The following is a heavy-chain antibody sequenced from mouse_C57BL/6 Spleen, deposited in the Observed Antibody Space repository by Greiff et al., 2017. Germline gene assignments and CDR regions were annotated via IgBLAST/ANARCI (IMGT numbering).Heavy chain of an antibody. CDR2: IDPSDSYT. CDR3: ARGDGYYWFAD. Sequence: QVQLKESGAELVMPGASVKLSCKASGYTFTSYWMHWVKQRPGQGLEWIGEIDPSDSYTNYNQKFKGKSTLTVDKSSSTASMQLSSLTSEDSAVYYCARGDGYYWFADWGQGTLVTVSA. CDR1: GYTFTSYW. V-gene: IGHV1-69*01. J-gene: IGHJ3*01. D-gene: IGHD2-3*01.